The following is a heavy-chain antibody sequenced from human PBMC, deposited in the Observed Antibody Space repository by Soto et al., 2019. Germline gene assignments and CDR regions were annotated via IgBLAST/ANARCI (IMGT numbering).Heavy chain of an antibody. Sequence: GASVKVSCKASGYTFTGYYMHWVRQAPGQGLEWMGWINPNSGGTNYAQKFQGWVTMTRDTSISTAYMELSRLRSDDTAVYYCALDYYDSSGYITGGLDYWGQGTLVTVSS. V-gene: IGHV1-2*04. J-gene: IGHJ4*02. CDR1: GYTFTGYY. D-gene: IGHD3-22*01. CDR3: ALDYYDSSGYITGGLDY. CDR2: INPNSGGT.